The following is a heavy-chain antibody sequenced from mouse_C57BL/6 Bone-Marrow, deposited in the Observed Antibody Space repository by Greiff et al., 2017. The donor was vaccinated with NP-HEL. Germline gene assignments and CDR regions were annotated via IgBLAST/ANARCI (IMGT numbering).Heavy chain of an antibody. J-gene: IGHJ3*01. CDR2: IDPFDSET. Sequence: VQLQQPGAELVRPGSSVKLSCKASGYTFTSYWMHWVKQRPIKGLEWIGNIDPFDSETHYNQKFKDKATLTVDKSSSTAYMQLSSLTSEDSAVYYCAREGSNPFAYWGQGTLVTVSA. D-gene: IGHD1-1*01. CDR1: GYTFTSYW. V-gene: IGHV1-52*01. CDR3: AREGSNPFAY.